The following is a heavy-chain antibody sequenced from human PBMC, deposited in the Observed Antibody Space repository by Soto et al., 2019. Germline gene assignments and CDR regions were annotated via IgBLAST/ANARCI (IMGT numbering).Heavy chain of an antibody. Sequence: PSETLSLTCTVSGGSISSSSYYWGWIRQPPGKGLEWIGSIYYSGSTYYNPSLKSRVTISVDTSKNQFSLKLSSVTAADTAVYYCARHGGPLKRSPELLWFGERRNHLIYYFDYWGQGTLVIVSA. CDR2: IYYSGST. CDR1: GGSISSSSYY. D-gene: IGHD3-10*01. V-gene: IGHV4-39*01. CDR3: ARHGGPLKRSPELLWFGERRNHLIYYFDY. J-gene: IGHJ4*02.